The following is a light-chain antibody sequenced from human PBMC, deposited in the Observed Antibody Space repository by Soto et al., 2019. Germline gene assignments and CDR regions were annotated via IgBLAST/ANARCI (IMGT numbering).Light chain of an antibody. V-gene: IGKV2-28*01. Sequence: DIVMTQSPLSLPVTPGEPASISCRSSQSLLHSNGYNYLDWYLQKPGQSPQLLIYLGSNRASGVPDRFSGSGSGTDFTLKISRVEAEPVGVYYCMQALQTPPYTFGQGTKLEIK. CDR3: MQALQTPPYT. CDR1: QSLLHSNGYNY. CDR2: LGS. J-gene: IGKJ2*01.